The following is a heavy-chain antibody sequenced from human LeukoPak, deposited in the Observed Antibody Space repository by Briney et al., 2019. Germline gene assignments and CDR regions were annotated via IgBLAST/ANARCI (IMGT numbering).Heavy chain of an antibody. V-gene: IGHV4-39*07. J-gene: IGHJ5*02. CDR1: GGSISSSSYY. Sequence: PSETLSLTCTVSGGSISSSSYYWGWIRQPPRKGLECIGSIYYSGSTYYNPSLKSRVTISVDTSKNQFSLKLSSVTAADTAVYYCARVGCSSTSCYPRGLNWFDPWGQGTLVTVSS. CDR3: ARVGCSSTSCYPRGLNWFDP. CDR2: IYYSGST. D-gene: IGHD2-2*01.